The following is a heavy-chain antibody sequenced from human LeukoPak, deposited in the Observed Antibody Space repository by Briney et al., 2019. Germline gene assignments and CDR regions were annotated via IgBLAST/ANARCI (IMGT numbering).Heavy chain of an antibody. CDR1: GFTFSRYW. J-gene: IGHJ4*02. Sequence: GSLRLSCVASGFTFSRYWMSWVRQAPGKGLEWIGYIYYSGSTNYNPSLKSRVTISVDTSKNQFSLKLSSVTAADTAVYYCARDPSPAAAEFDYWGQGTLVTVSS. V-gene: IGHV4-59*01. D-gene: IGHD6-13*01. CDR2: IYYSGST. CDR3: ARDPSPAAAEFDY.